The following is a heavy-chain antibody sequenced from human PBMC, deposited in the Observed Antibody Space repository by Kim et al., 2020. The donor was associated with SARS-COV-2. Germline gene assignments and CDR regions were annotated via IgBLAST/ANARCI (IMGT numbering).Heavy chain of an antibody. Sequence: ASVKVSCKASGYTFTDYYIHWVREAPGQGLEWMGRINPYSGGTNYAQKFKDRITMTRDTSITTAYVELSRVTPVDTGMYYCASLLAGYDSSGYSFDTWGQGTLGNVPS. CDR1: GYTFTDYY. D-gene: IGHD3-22*01. CDR3: ASLLAGYDSSGYSFDT. V-gene: IGHV1-2*05. CDR2: INPYSGGT. J-gene: IGHJ4*02.